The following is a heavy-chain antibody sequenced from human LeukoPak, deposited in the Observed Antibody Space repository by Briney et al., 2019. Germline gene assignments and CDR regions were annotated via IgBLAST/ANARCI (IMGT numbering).Heavy chain of an antibody. CDR2: ISSSSSYI. Sequence: GGSLRLSCAASGFTFSSYSMNWVRQAPGKGLEWVSSISSSSSYIYYADSVKGRFTISRDNAKTSLYLQMNSLRSEDTAVYYCARDDDYGDYSDWYFDLWGRGTLVTVSS. D-gene: IGHD4-17*01. J-gene: IGHJ2*01. CDR3: ARDDDYGDYSDWYFDL. V-gene: IGHV3-21*01. CDR1: GFTFSSYS.